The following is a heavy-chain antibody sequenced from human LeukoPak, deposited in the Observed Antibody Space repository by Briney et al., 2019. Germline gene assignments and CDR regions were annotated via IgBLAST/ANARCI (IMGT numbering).Heavy chain of an antibody. CDR3: ARGQLTTPY. J-gene: IGHJ4*02. CDR2: ISSSSSST. D-gene: IGHD4-11*01. CDR1: GFTFSDYY. Sequence: GGSMRLSCAGSGFTFSDYYMSWIRQAPGKGLEWVAYISSSSSSTNYADSVKGRFTISRDNAKNSLYLQMNRLRAEDTPVYYCARGQLTTPYWGQGTLVTVSS. V-gene: IGHV3-11*06.